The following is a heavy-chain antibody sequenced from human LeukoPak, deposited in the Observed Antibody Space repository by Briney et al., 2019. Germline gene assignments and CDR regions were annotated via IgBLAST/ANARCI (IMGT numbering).Heavy chain of an antibody. J-gene: IGHJ4*02. CDR1: GGSFSGYY. V-gene: IGHV4-34*01. CDR3: ARGRRYSNPFDY. CDR2: INHSGST. Sequence: PSETLSLTCAVYGGSFSGYYWSWIRQPPGKGLEWIGEINHSGSTNYNPSLKSRVTISVDTSKNQFSLKLSSVTAADTAVYYCARGRRYSNPFDYWGQGTLVTVSS. D-gene: IGHD4-11*01.